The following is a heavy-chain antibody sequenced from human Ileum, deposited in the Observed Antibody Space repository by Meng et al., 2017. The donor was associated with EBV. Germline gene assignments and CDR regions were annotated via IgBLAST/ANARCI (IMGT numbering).Heavy chain of an antibody. CDR1: GYVFNKYV. Sequence: QEQLVQSGSELKKPXASXKVSXXAYGYVFNKYVINWVRQAPGQGLEWMGWINTNTGNPVYAQGFTGRFVFSLDTSVSTAYLQISGLEAEDSAVYYCARGLLGSDGYNLLGIWGQGSLVTVSS. D-gene: IGHD5-24*01. J-gene: IGHJ4*02. CDR2: INTNTGNP. V-gene: IGHV7-4-1*02. CDR3: ARGLLGSDGYNLLGI.